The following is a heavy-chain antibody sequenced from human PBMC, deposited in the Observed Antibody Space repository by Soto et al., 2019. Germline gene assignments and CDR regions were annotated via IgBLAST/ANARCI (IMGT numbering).Heavy chain of an antibody. J-gene: IGHJ4*02. Sequence: WTWIRQPPGKGLEGIGYIYYSGRTNYNPSLESRAPIFADKSGSHFSLNLTSVTADDTAVYYCARRDYAIDSWGRGTMVTVSS. CDR2: IYYSGRT. D-gene: IGHD4-17*01. V-gene: IGHV4-61*03. CDR3: ARRDYAIDS.